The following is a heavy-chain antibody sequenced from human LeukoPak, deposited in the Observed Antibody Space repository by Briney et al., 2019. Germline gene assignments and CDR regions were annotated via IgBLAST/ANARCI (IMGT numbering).Heavy chain of an antibody. CDR2: ISNDGSNK. D-gene: IGHD2-21*02. CDR1: GFTFTRYA. CDR3: AKDKALAVTGTDGMDV. Sequence: GGSLRLSCAASGFTFTRYAMYWVRQAPGEGLEWVAIISNDGSNKYYADSVQGRFTISRDNSKNTLYLQMNSLTSEDTAVYYCAKDKALAVTGTDGMDVWGQGTTVTVPS. J-gene: IGHJ6*02. V-gene: IGHV3-30-3*01.